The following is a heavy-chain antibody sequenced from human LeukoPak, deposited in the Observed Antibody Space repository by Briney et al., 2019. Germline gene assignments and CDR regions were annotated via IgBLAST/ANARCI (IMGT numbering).Heavy chain of an antibody. V-gene: IGHV1-2*02. Sequence: ASVKVSCKASGYTFTGYYMHWVRQAPGQGLEWMGWINPNSGGTNYAQKFQGRVTMTRDTSISTAYMELSRLRSDDTAVYYCAREPLFWGSYRFTAYFDYWGQGTLVTVSS. CDR2: INPNSGGT. J-gene: IGHJ4*02. CDR1: GYTFTGYY. CDR3: AREPLFWGSYRFTAYFDY. D-gene: IGHD3-16*02.